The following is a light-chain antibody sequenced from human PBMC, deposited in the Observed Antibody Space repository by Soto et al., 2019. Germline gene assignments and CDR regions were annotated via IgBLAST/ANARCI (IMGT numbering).Light chain of an antibody. CDR2: DAS. CDR1: QSIGDR. Sequence: DLQMTQSPSTLSTSVGDRVTITCRASQSIGDRLAWYQFKPGEAPKVLIFDASKLESGVPSRFSGSGSGTEFSLTISSLQPDDLGTYYCQHYGYVWTFGQGTTVEI. V-gene: IGKV1-5*01. J-gene: IGKJ1*01. CDR3: QHYGYVWT.